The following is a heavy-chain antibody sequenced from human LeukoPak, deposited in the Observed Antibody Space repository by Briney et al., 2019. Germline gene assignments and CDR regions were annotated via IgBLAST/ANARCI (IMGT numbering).Heavy chain of an antibody. Sequence: GGSLRLSCAASGFTFGSHSMNSVRQAPGKGLEWVSYISSSGSTIYYADSVKGRFSISRDNAKNSLHLQMNSLKTEDTAVYYCTAYRIAVAGSVDYWGQGTLVTVSS. D-gene: IGHD6-19*01. CDR2: ISSSGSTI. V-gene: IGHV3-48*01. J-gene: IGHJ4*02. CDR3: TAYRIAVAGSVDY. CDR1: GFTFGSHS.